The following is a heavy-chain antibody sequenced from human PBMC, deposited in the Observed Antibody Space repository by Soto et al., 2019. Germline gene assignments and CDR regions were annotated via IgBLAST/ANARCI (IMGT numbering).Heavy chain of an antibody. CDR2: ISPGSRYP. J-gene: IGHJ5*02. Sequence: GGSLRLSSAGSGFTFGDSYMSWIRQAPGKGLEWLSYISPGSRYPAYADSVKGRFTISRDNAKRSLYLQMMSLTAEDPAIYYCVRGVGGGMFDPSGPGSMVTGSS. CDR1: GFTFGDSY. V-gene: IGHV3-11*06. CDR3: VRGVGGGMFDP. D-gene: IGHD2-15*01.